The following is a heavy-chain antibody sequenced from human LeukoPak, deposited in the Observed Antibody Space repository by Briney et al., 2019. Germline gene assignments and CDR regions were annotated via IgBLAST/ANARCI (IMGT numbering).Heavy chain of an antibody. Sequence: GGSLRLSCAASGFTFNSHAMSWVRQAPGRGLEWVSAISGSGGNTYYADSVEGRFTISRDNSKNTLYLQMNSLRAEDTAVYYCARDSGLIAAAGTEGPFDYWGQGTLVTVSS. D-gene: IGHD6-13*01. CDR3: ARDSGLIAAAGTEGPFDY. J-gene: IGHJ4*02. CDR2: ISGSGGNT. CDR1: GFTFNSHA. V-gene: IGHV3-23*01.